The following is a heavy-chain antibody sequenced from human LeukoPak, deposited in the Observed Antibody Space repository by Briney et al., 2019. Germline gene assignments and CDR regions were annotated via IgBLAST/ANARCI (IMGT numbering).Heavy chain of an antibody. D-gene: IGHD5-18*01. CDR1: GFSFNTYI. J-gene: IGHJ4*02. V-gene: IGHV3-48*01. CDR3: ARSRYDSYGYFFCDY. Sequence: PGGFLRLSCTASGFSFNTYIMNWVRQAPGKGLEWISYINSGSSITQYADSVTGRFTISRDNARNSLYLQMNSLRAEDTAVYFCARSRYDSYGYFFCDYWGQGTLVTVSS. CDR2: INSGSSIT.